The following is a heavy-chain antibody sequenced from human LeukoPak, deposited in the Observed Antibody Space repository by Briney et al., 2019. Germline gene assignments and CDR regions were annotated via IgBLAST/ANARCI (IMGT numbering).Heavy chain of an antibody. V-gene: IGHV3-9*01. CDR1: GFTFDDYA. Sequence: GGSLILSCAASGFTFDDYAMHWVRQAPGKGLEWVSGISWNSGSIGYADSVKGRFTISRDNAKNSLYLQMNSLRAEDTALYYCAKGKYSNYYDSSGYIDYWGQGTLVTVSS. CDR3: AKGKYSNYYDSSGYIDY. D-gene: IGHD3-22*01. CDR2: ISWNSGSI. J-gene: IGHJ4*02.